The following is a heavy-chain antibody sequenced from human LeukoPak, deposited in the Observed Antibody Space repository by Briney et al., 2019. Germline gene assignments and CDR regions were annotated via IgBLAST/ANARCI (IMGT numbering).Heavy chain of an antibody. CDR3: ALQSGSYYNARPIDY. Sequence: GGSLRLSYAASGFTFSCYAMSWVGQAPGKGLAWVSAISGSGGSTYYADSVKGRFTISRDNSKNTLYLQMNSLRAEDTAVYYCALQSGSYYNARPIDYWGQGTLVTVSS. CDR2: ISGSGGST. CDR1: GFTFSCYA. D-gene: IGHD1-26*01. V-gene: IGHV3-23*01. J-gene: IGHJ4*02.